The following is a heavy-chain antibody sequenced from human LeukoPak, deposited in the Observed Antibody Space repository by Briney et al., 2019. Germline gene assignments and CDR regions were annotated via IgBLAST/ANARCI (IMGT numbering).Heavy chain of an antibody. CDR1: GFTFSSYG. CDR2: ISGSGGST. Sequence: PGGTLRLSCAASGFTFSSYGMSWVRQAPGKGLEWVSAISGSGGSTYYADSVRGRFTISRDNSKSTLSLQMNSLRADDTAIYYCATYGQVLLPFESWGQGTLVTVSS. D-gene: IGHD2-8*02. V-gene: IGHV3-23*01. J-gene: IGHJ4*02. CDR3: ATYGQVLLPFES.